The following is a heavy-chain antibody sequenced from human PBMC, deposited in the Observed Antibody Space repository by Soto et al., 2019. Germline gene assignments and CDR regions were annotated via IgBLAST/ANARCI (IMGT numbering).Heavy chain of an antibody. CDR3: ARDTTVTSAWFDT. CDR1: GYTFTSYG. V-gene: IGHV1-18*01. D-gene: IGHD4-17*01. J-gene: IGHJ5*02. CDR2: ISAHHGDT. Sequence: QVRLVQSGSEVKKPGASVKVSCKASGYTFTSYGCSWVRQAPGQGLEWVGWISAHHGDTNYAQKFQGRFTMTTDTSTSTAYMELRSLRSDDTDVYYCARDTTVTSAWFDTWGQGTLVTVSS.